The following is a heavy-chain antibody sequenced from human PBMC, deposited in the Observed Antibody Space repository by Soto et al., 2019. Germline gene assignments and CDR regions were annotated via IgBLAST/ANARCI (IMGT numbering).Heavy chain of an antibody. Sequence: GGSLRLSCAASGFTFSSYAMHWVRQAPGKGLEYVSAISSNGGSTYYANSVKGRFTISRDNSKNTLYLQMGSLRAEDMAVYYCARVCSGGSCYAAFDIWGQGTMVTVSS. CDR3: ARVCSGGSCYAAFDI. D-gene: IGHD2-15*01. CDR2: ISSNGGST. J-gene: IGHJ3*02. V-gene: IGHV3-64*01. CDR1: GFTFSSYA.